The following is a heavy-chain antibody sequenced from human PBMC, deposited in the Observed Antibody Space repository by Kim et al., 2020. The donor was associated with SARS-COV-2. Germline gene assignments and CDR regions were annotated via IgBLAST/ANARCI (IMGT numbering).Heavy chain of an antibody. Sequence: GESLKISCKGSGYSFTSYWISWVRQMPGNGLEWMGRIDPSDSYTNYSPSFQGHVTISADKSISTAYLQWSSLKASDTAMYYCAGHVDATGTHDYWGQGTLVTVSS. CDR3: AGHVDATGTHDY. CDR1: GYSFTSYW. V-gene: IGHV5-10-1*01. D-gene: IGHD1-1*01. CDR2: IDPSDSYT. J-gene: IGHJ4*02.